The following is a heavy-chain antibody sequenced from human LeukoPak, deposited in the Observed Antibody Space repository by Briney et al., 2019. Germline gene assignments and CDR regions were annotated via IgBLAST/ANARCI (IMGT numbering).Heavy chain of an antibody. CDR1: GFTFRHYY. CDR2: IREDGSDD. Sequence: GGSLRLSCAASGFTFRHYYMNWVRLAPGKGLAWVANIREDGSDDTYEASVRGRFTISRDNARNSLFLQMNSLRAEDTAVYYCARGDGYYFGFWGQGTPVTVSS. V-gene: IGHV3-7*03. J-gene: IGHJ4*02. CDR3: ARGDGYYFGF.